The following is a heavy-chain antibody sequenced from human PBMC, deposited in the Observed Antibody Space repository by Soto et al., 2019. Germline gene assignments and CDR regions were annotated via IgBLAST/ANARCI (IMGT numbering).Heavy chain of an antibody. D-gene: IGHD3-22*01. V-gene: IGHV5-10-1*01. CDR3: ARQIYDSDTGPNFQYYFDS. CDR1: GYSFAGYW. CDR2: IDPSDSHT. J-gene: IGHJ4*02. Sequence: GESLKISCRGSGYSFAGYWITWVRQKPGKGLEWMGRIDPSDSHTYYSPSFRGHVTISVTKSITTVFLQWSSLRASDTAMYYCARQIYDSDTGPNFQYYFDSWGQGTPVTVSS.